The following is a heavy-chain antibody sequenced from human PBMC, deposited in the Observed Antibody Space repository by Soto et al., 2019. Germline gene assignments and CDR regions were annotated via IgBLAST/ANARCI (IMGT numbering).Heavy chain of an antibody. Sequence: QVQLVQSGAEVKKPGSSVRVSCKTSGGNFKNYGLSWVRQAPGRGLEWMGGIVPSFGMANYGQIFQGRVTITPDESTDTVYMELSSLNYEDTAIYYFARAIAALGFHFWGQGTLVTVSS. CDR1: GGNFKNYG. CDR2: IVPSFGMA. V-gene: IGHV1-69*05. J-gene: IGHJ4*02. CDR3: ARAIAALGFHF. D-gene: IGHD2-21*01.